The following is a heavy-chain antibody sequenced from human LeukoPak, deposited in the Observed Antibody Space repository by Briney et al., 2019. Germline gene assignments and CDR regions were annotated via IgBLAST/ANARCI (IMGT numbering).Heavy chain of an antibody. J-gene: IGHJ4*02. CDR3: ARGTDSSSWDFDY. CDR2: ISYDGSNK. CDR1: GFTFSSYG. Sequence: GGSLRLSCAASGFTFSSYGMHWVRQAPGKGLEWVAVISYDGSNKYYADSVKGRFTISRDNSKNTLYLQMNSLRAEDTAVYYCARGTDSSSWDFDYSGQGTLVTVSS. D-gene: IGHD6-13*01. V-gene: IGHV3-30*03.